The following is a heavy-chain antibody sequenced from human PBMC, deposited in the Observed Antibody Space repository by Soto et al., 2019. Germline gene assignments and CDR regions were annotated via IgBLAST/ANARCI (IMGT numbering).Heavy chain of an antibody. V-gene: IGHV1-69*06. J-gene: IGHJ4*02. CDR3: ARERSRYDRSGYYRPDY. Sequence: SVKVSCKASGGTFSSYAISWVRQAPGQGLEWMGGIIPIFGTPNYAQKFQGRVTITADKSTSTAYMELSSLRSEDTAVYYCARERSRYDRSGYYRPDYWGQGTLVTVSS. CDR1: GGTFSSYA. CDR2: IIPIFGTP. D-gene: IGHD3-22*01.